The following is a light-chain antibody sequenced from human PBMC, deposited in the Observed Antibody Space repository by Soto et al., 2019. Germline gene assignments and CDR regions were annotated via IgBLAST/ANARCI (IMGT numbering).Light chain of an antibody. Sequence: EIGLTQSPGTLSLSPGERATVSCRASQSLSSSQLAWYQQKPGQAPRLLIHDASSRATGISDRFTGSGSGTDFTLTITTLEPEDFAVYYCQQYGSSPRTFGLGTKVDIK. CDR2: DAS. CDR3: QQYGSSPRT. CDR1: QSLSSSQ. J-gene: IGKJ1*01. V-gene: IGKV3-20*01.